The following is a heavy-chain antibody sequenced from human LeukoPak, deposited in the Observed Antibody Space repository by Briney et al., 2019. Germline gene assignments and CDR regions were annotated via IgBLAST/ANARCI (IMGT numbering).Heavy chain of an antibody. CDR2: ISSSSSYI. CDR1: GFTFSSYS. V-gene: IGHV3-21*01. Sequence: PGGSLRLSCAASGFTFSSYSMNWVRQASGKGLEWVSSISSSSSYIYYADSVKGRFTISRDNAKNSLYLQMNSLRAEDTAVYYCARDIGEYSSSCLDYWGQGTLVTVSS. J-gene: IGHJ4*02. CDR3: ARDIGEYSSSCLDY. D-gene: IGHD6-6*01.